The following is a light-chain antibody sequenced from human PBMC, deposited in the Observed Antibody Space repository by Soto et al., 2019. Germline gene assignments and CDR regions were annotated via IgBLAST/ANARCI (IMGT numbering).Light chain of an antibody. V-gene: IGLV2-8*01. J-gene: IGLJ2*01. CDR2: DVT. Sequence: QSALTQPPSASGSPGQSVTISCTGASSDVGGYNFVSWYQQHPGKAPKLMIYDVTKRPSGVPDRFSGSKSGNTASLTVSGLQADDEADYYCSSYASSSVPVAFGGGTKLTVL. CDR3: SSYASSSVPVA. CDR1: SSDVGGYNF.